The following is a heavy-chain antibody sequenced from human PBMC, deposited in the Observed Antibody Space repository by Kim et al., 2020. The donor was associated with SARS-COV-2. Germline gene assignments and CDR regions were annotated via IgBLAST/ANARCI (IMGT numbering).Heavy chain of an antibody. V-gene: IGHV3-64*02. CDR3: TRDRPNWYFDL. Sequence: GGSLRLSCAASGFTFSSYGMHWVRQAPGKELEYVSAISRNGDRKYYADSVKGRFTISRDNSKNTLYLEMCSLRPEDMAVYYCTRDRPNWYFDLCGRGTLVSVSS. CDR2: ISRNGDRK. CDR1: GFTFSSYG. J-gene: IGHJ2*01.